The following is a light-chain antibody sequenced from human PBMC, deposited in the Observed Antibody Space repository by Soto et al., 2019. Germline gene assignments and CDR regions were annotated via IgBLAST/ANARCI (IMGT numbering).Light chain of an antibody. CDR1: QSISSY. Sequence: DIQMTQSPSSLSASVGDRVTITCRASQSISSYLNWYQQKPGKAPKLLIYAASSLQSGVPSRFSGSGSGTDFTLTISSLQPEDFATYYCQQSYSTLPGTFGQGTKVE. J-gene: IGKJ1*01. V-gene: IGKV1-39*01. CDR2: AAS. CDR3: QQSYSTLPGT.